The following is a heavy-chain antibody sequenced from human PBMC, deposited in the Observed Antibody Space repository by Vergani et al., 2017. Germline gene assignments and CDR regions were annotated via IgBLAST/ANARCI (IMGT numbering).Heavy chain of an antibody. D-gene: IGHD6-13*01. Sequence: QVQLQQWGAGLLKPSETLSLTCAVYGGSFSGYYWSWIRQPPGKGLEWIGEINHSGSTNYNPSLKSRVTISVDTSKNQFYLKLSSVTAADTAVYYCARVWDSSSWYSYYYMDVWGKGTTVTVSS. V-gene: IGHV4-34*01. CDR1: GGSFSGYY. J-gene: IGHJ6*03. CDR3: ARVWDSSSWYSYYYMDV. CDR2: INHSGST.